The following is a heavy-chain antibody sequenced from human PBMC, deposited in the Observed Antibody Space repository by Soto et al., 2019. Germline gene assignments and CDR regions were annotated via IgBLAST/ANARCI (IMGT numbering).Heavy chain of an antibody. CDR3: ARLPAWVAAAGFDY. D-gene: IGHD6-13*01. CDR1: GYSFATYW. J-gene: IGHJ4*02. V-gene: IGHV5-10-1*01. Sequence: GESLKISCKGSGYSFATYWINWVRQMPGKGLEWMGSIDPSDSYTNYSPSFQGHVTISADKSISTAYLQWSSLKASDTAMYYCARLPAWVAAAGFDYWGQGTLVTVSS. CDR2: IDPSDSYT.